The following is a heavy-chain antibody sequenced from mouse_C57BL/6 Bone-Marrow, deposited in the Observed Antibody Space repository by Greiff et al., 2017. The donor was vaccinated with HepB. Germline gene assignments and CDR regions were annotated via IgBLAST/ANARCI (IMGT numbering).Heavy chain of an antibody. CDR1: GFNIKDDY. V-gene: IGHV14-4*01. J-gene: IGHJ3*01. Sequence: EVQLQQSGAELVRPGASVKLSCTASGFNIKDDYMHWVKQRPEQGLEWIGWIDPENGDTEYASKFQGKATITADTSSNTAYLQLSSLTSEDTAVYYCTTYTITTVVAPFAYWGQGTLVTVSA. CDR3: TTYTITTVVAPFAY. CDR2: IDPENGDT. D-gene: IGHD1-1*01.